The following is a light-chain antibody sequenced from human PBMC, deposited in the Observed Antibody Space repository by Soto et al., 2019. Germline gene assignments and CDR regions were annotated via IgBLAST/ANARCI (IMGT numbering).Light chain of an antibody. Sequence: QPVLTQSSSASASLGSSVKLTCTLSSGHSTYIISWHQHQPGKAPRYLMKLEGSGNYNKGSGVPDRFSGSSSGADRYLIISNLQSEDEADYYWETWYSNSLIFGGGTKLTVL. J-gene: IGLJ2*01. V-gene: IGLV4-60*03. CDR1: SGHSTYI. CDR3: ETWYSNSLI. CDR2: LEGSGNY.